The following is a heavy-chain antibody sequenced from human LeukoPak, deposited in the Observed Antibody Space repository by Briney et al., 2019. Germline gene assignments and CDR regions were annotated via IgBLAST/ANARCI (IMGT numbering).Heavy chain of an antibody. CDR3: ARDLGYSGYDSEWFDP. CDR2: ISAYNGNT. J-gene: IGHJ5*02. V-gene: IGHV1-18*04. Sequence: ASVKVSCKASGYTFTSYGISWVRQAPGQGLEWMGWISAYNGNTNYAQKLQGRVTMTTDTSTSTAYMELRSLRSDDTAVYYCARDLGYSGYDSEWFDPWGQGTLVTVSP. D-gene: IGHD5-12*01. CDR1: GYTFTSYG.